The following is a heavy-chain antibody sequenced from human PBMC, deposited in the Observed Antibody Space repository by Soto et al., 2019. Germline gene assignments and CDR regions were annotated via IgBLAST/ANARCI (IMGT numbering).Heavy chain of an antibody. Sequence: QVQLQESGPGLVKPSQTLSLTCTVSGGSISSGGYYWSWIRQHPGKGLEWIGYIFYSGNTYYTPSRKSRVTRSVDTSKNQFSLKLSSVTAADTAVYYCARATYYYDSSGYSDRVLDYWGQGTLVTVSS. CDR2: IFYSGNT. D-gene: IGHD3-22*01. V-gene: IGHV4-31*03. CDR1: GGSISSGGYY. J-gene: IGHJ4*02. CDR3: ARATYYYDSSGYSDRVLDY.